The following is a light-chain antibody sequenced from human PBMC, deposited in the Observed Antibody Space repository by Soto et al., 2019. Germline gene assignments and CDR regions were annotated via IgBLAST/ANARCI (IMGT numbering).Light chain of an antibody. CDR1: SSDVGGYNY. Sequence: QSALTQPASVSGSPGQSITISCTGTSSDVGGYNYVSWYQQHPGKAPKLMIYEVSNRPSGVSNRFSGSKSGNTASLTISGLQAEDEADYYCSSYTSSSTCGCVVFGGGTQLTVL. CDR3: SSYTSSSTCGCVV. CDR2: EVS. V-gene: IGLV2-14*01. J-gene: IGLJ2*01.